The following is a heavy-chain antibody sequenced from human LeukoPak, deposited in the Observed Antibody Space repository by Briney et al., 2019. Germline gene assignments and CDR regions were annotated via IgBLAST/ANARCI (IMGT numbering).Heavy chain of an antibody. CDR3: ARVLSGTLTFDH. CDR1: GFTFSSYT. Sequence: GGSLRLSCAASGFTFSSYTMNWARQAPGKGLEWVSSITSSSSYIYYVDSAKGRFTISRDNAKNSLFLQMNSLRAEDTAVYYCARVLSGTLTFDHWGQGTLVAVSS. J-gene: IGHJ4*02. V-gene: IGHV3-21*01. D-gene: IGHD3-9*01. CDR2: ITSSSSYI.